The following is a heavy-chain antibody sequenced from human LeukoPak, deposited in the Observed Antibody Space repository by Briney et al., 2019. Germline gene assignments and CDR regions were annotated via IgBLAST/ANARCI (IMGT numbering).Heavy chain of an antibody. D-gene: IGHD6-19*01. CDR2: VSYSGST. CDR1: GGSISSYY. CDR3: ARGDRSGWSYFFAY. J-gene: IGHJ4*02. Sequence: SETLSLTCTVSGGSISSYYWSWIRQPPGKGLEWIGYVSYSGSTNDNPSLRSRLTISVDTSKKQFSLKLSSVTAADTAVYYCARGDRSGWSYFFAYWGQGTLVTVSS. V-gene: IGHV4-59*01.